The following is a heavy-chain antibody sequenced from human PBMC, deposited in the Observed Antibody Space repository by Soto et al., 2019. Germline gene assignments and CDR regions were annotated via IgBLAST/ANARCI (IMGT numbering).Heavy chain of an antibody. CDR2: IYYSGST. CDR3: ARDPYYDFWSGLDY. J-gene: IGHJ4*02. D-gene: IGHD3-3*01. V-gene: IGHV4-39*02. CDR1: GGSISSSSYY. Sequence: SETLSLTCTVSGGSISSSSYYWGWIRQPPGKGLEWIGSIYYSGSTYYNPSLKSRVTISVATSKNQFSLKLSSVTAADTAVYYCARDPYYDFWSGLDYWGQGTLVTVSS.